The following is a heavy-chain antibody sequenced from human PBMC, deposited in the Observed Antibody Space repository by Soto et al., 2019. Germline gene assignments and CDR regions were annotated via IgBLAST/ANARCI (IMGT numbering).Heavy chain of an antibody. J-gene: IGHJ5*02. CDR3: ARSIKPGSYAEVWFDP. V-gene: IGHV1-69*01. Sequence: QVQLVQSGAEVKKPGSSVKVSCKASGGTFSSYAISWVRQAPGQGLEWMGGIIPIFGTANYAQKFQGRVTITADESTSTAYMELSSLRSEDTAVYYCARSIKPGSYAEVWFDPWGQGTLVTVSS. CDR1: GGTFSSYA. CDR2: IIPIFGTA. D-gene: IGHD1-26*01.